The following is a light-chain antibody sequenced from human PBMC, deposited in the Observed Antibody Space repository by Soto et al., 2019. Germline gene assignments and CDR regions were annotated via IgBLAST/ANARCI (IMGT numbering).Light chain of an antibody. CDR2: KAS. V-gene: IGKV1-5*03. J-gene: IGKJ1*01. Sequence: IQMTQSPSTLSAPVGDRVTITCRASQSISDWLAWYQQKPGKAPKLLIYKASSLQSGVPSRFSGSGSGTEFTFTISGLQPDDFASYYCQQYYSYSWTFGQGTKVDIK. CDR3: QQYYSYSWT. CDR1: QSISDW.